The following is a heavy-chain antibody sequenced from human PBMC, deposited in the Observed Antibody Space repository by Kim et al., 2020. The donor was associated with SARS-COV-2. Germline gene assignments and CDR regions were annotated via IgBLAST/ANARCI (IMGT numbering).Heavy chain of an antibody. Sequence: GGSLRLSCATSGFDFSGSVIHWVRQASGQGLEWIGRISSKSRNYATGYAATVRGRFTLSRDDANKTAFLQMYSLRVEDTAVYYCARLVASGESGYSPYYMDAWGKGTTVTVSS. J-gene: IGHJ6*03. D-gene: IGHD2-15*01. CDR2: ISSKSRNYAT. V-gene: IGHV3-73*01. CDR1: GFDFSGSV. CDR3: ARLVASGESGYSPYYMDA.